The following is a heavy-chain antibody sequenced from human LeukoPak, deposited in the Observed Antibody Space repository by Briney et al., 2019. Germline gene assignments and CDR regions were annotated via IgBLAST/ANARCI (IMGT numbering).Heavy chain of an antibody. V-gene: IGHV4-34*01. J-gene: IGHJ3*02. CDR2: INHSGST. CDR1: GFTFSSYA. CDR3: ARCRLNAFDI. Sequence: GSLRLSCAASGFTFSSYAMSWVRQAPGKGLEWIGEINHSGSTNYNPSLKSRVTISVDTSKNQFSLKLSSVTAADTAVYYCARCRLNAFDIWGQGTMVTVSS. D-gene: IGHD2-15*01.